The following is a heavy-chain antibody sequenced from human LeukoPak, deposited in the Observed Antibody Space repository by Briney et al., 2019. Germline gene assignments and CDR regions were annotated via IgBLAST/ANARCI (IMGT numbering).Heavy chain of an antibody. D-gene: IGHD2-15*01. Sequence: GGSLRLSCAASRFTISSYAMSWVRQAPGKGLEWVSTISGSGGNTYYADSVKGRFTISRDNSKNTLYLQMNSLRAEDTAIYYCAKVWGLVVVAAEAYFDYWGQGTLVTVSS. CDR3: AKVWGLVVVAAEAYFDY. J-gene: IGHJ4*02. CDR2: ISGSGGNT. CDR1: RFTISSYA. V-gene: IGHV3-23*01.